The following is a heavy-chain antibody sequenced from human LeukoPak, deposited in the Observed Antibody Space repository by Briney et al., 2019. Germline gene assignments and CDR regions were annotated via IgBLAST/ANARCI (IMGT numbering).Heavy chain of an antibody. Sequence: GGSLRLSCAASGFTFSGSALHWVRQASGKGLEWVGRIRSTANGYATAYAASVKGRFTISRDDSKNTAYLQMDSLKTENTAVYYCTGNYYGSGSYADFDYWGQGTLVTVSS. CDR3: TGNYYGSGSYADFDY. V-gene: IGHV3-73*01. D-gene: IGHD3-10*01. CDR2: IRSTANGYAT. J-gene: IGHJ4*02. CDR1: GFTFSGSA.